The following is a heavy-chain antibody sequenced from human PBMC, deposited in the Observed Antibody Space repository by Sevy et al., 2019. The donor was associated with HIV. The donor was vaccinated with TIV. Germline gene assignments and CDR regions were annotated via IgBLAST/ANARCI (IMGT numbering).Heavy chain of an antibody. CDR1: GGSISSGTYY. CDR2: IYTSGST. V-gene: IGHV4-61*02. D-gene: IGHD5-12*01. J-gene: IGHJ4*02. Sequence: SETLSLTCTVSGGSISSGTYYWSWIRQPAGKGLEWIGRIYTSGSTNYNPSLKSRVTVSLDASKSQFSLKLSSVTAADTAVYYCAREIRGMATIPDWGQGTLVTVSS. CDR3: AREIRGMATIPD.